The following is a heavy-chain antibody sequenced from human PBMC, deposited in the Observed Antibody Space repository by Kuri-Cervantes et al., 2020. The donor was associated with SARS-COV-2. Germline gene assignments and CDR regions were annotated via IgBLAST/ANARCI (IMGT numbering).Heavy chain of an antibody. Sequence: AESLTLSCAASGFSSSSYWMTWVRHAPGKGREWVANVRQDGSDKYYGDSVTGRFTISRDNTKNTLYLQMDSLTAEDTAVYYCARYCTSISCESAIDFWGQGTLVTVSS. CDR2: VRQDGSDK. D-gene: IGHD2-2*01. CDR1: GFSSSSYW. V-gene: IGHV3-7*03. J-gene: IGHJ4*02. CDR3: ARYCTSISCESAIDF.